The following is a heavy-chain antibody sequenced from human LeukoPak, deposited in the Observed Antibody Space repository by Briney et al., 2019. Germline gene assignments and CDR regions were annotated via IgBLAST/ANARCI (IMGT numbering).Heavy chain of an antibody. CDR2: ISSTTGRII. D-gene: IGHD3-10*01. Sequence: PGGSLRLSCAASGFTFSDYYMTWIRQAPGKGLEWLSYISSTTGRIIYYADSVKGRFTISRDSTKNSLFLQMVSLRVEDTAVYYCARYYSDAFDVWGQGTVVTVSS. CDR3: ARYYSDAFDV. V-gene: IGHV3-11*04. J-gene: IGHJ3*01. CDR1: GFTFSDYY.